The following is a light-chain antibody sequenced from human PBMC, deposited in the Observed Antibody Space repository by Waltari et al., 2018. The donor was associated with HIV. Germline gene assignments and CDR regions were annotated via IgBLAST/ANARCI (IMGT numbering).Light chain of an antibody. J-gene: IGKJ4*01. CDR1: QSVSTN. V-gene: IGKV3-15*01. Sequence: EIVMTQSPATLSVSPGERATLSCRASQSVSTNLAWYQQIPGQAPRLLSYGASTRASGIPVRFSGSGSGTEFTLTISSLQSEDFAVYYCQQYNNWRRTFGGGTKVEIK. CDR3: QQYNNWRRT. CDR2: GAS.